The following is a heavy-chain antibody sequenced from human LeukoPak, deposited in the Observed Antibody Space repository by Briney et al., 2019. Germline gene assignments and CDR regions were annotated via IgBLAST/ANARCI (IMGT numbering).Heavy chain of an antibody. CDR3: ARDLESGGSGSYSIEPFDY. D-gene: IGHD1-26*01. V-gene: IGHV3-74*01. J-gene: IGHJ4*02. Sequence: GGSLRLSCVVSGFTFSSHWMHWVRQAPGKGPVWVSRINTDGSTTNYADSVKGRFTISRDNAKDSLYLQMNSLRAEDTAVYYCARDLESGGSGSYSIEPFDYWGQGTLVTVSS. CDR2: INTDGSTT. CDR1: GFTFSSHW.